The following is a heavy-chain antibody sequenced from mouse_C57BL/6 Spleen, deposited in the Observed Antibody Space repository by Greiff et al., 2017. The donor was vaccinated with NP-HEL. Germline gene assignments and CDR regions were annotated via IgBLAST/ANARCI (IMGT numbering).Heavy chain of an antibody. CDR3: ARPHYYGIAMDY. Sequence: QVQLQQSGTELVKPGASVKLSCKASGYTFTSYWMHWVKQRPGQGLEWIGNINPSNGGTNYNEKFKSKATLTVDKSSSTAYMQLSSLTSEDSAVYYCARPHYYGIAMDYWGQGTSVTVSS. CDR1: GYTFTSYW. D-gene: IGHD1-1*01. V-gene: IGHV1-53*01. J-gene: IGHJ4*01. CDR2: INPSNGGT.